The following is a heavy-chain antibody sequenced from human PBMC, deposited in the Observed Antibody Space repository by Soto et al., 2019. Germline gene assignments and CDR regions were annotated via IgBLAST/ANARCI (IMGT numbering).Heavy chain of an antibody. J-gene: IGHJ4*02. D-gene: IGHD3-10*01. V-gene: IGHV1-18*01. CDR1: GYTFTNFG. CDR3: ARDSEVGIDHGTDY. Sequence: ASVKVSCKTSGYTFTNFGIFWVRQAPGQGLEWMGWVSTYNGHTDYAQILQGRVTMTTDTSSNTAYMELRSLRSDDTAVYFCARDSEVGIDHGTDYWGQGTLVTVSS. CDR2: VSTYNGHT.